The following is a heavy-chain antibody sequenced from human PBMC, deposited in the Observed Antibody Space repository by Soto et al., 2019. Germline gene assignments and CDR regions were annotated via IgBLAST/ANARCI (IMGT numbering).Heavy chain of an antibody. CDR2: ISYDGSNK. CDR1: GFTFSSYG. Sequence: LSLTCAASGFTFSSYGMHWVRQAPGKGLEWVAVISYDGSNKYYADSVKGRFTISRDNSKNTLYLQMNSLRAEDTAVYYCAKDRGSYFDYWGQGTLVTVSS. V-gene: IGHV3-30*18. J-gene: IGHJ4*02. CDR3: AKDRGSYFDY. D-gene: IGHD1-26*01.